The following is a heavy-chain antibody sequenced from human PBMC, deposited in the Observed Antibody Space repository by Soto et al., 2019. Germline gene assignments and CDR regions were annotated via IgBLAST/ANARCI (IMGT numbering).Heavy chain of an antibody. Sequence: SVKVSCKASGGTFSSYAISWVRQAPGQGLEWMGGIIPIFGTANYAQKFQGRVTITADKPTSTAYMELSSLRSEDTAVYYCARVYGQLDQTFDYWGQGTLVTVSS. D-gene: IGHD6-6*01. CDR1: GGTFSSYA. CDR2: IIPIFGTA. V-gene: IGHV1-69*06. CDR3: ARVYGQLDQTFDY. J-gene: IGHJ4*02.